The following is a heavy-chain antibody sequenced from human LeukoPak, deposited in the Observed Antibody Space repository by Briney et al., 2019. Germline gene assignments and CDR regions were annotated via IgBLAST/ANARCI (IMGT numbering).Heavy chain of an antibody. CDR3: ARDRGTGLIDY. D-gene: IGHD1-1*01. CDR1: GGTFSSYA. Sequence: GSSVKVSCKASGGTFSSYAISRVRQAPGQGLEWMGGIIPIFGTANYSQKFQGRVTITADKPTSTAYMELSSLRSEDTDVYYCARDRGTGLIDYWGQGTLVTVSS. J-gene: IGHJ4*02. V-gene: IGHV1-69*06. CDR2: IIPIFGTA.